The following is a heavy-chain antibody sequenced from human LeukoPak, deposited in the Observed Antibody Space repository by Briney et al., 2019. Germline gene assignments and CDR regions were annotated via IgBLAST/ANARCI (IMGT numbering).Heavy chain of an antibody. CDR2: IYYSGST. CDR1: GGSISSSSYY. Sequence: SETLSLTCTVSGGSISSSSYYWGWIRQPPGKGLEWIGSIYYSGSTYYNPSLKSRVTISVDTSKNQFSLKLSSVTAADTAVYYCARQKAVAATGGIGYWGQGTLVTVSS. CDR3: ARQKAVAATGGIGY. D-gene: IGHD6-19*01. J-gene: IGHJ4*02. V-gene: IGHV4-39*01.